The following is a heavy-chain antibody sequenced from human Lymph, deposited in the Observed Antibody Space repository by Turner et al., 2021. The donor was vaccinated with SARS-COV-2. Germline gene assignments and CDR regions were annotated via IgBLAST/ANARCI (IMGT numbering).Heavy chain of an antibody. CDR3: AKDGYDGIYCGGGSCYSGWFDP. V-gene: IGHV3-23*01. J-gene: IGHJ5*02. D-gene: IGHD2-15*01. Sequence: EVQLLESGGGLVQPGGSLRLSCAASGFTFSSYTMSWVRQAPGKGLDWVSAISGSGASIYYADSVKGRFTISRDNSKNTLYLQMNSLRVEDTAVYYCAKDGYDGIYCGGGSCYSGWFDPWGQGTLVTVSS. CDR2: ISGSGASI. CDR1: GFTFSSYT.